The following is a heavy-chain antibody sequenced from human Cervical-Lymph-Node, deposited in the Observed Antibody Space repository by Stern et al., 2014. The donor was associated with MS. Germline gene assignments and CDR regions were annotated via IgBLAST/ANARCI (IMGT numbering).Heavy chain of an antibody. CDR3: AREGAEGLPLID. D-gene: IGHD3-16*01. CDR1: GGSIRSGGYY. Sequence: QVQLQESGPGLVKPSPTLSLTCTVSGGSIRSGGYYWSWIRQHPGKGLGWIGYIYYSGSTYYNPSLKSRVTISVDTSKNQFSLKLSSVTAADTAVYYCAREGAEGLPLIDWGQGTLVTVSS. V-gene: IGHV4-31*03. CDR2: IYYSGST. J-gene: IGHJ4*02.